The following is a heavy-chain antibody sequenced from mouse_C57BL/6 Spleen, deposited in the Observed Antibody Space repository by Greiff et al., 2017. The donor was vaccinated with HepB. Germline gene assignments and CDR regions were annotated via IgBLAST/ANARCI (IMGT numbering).Heavy chain of an antibody. CDR1: GYTFTSYW. CDR2: IYPGTSDT. Sequence: EVQLQESGTVLARPGASVKMSCKTSGYTFTSYWMHWVKQRPGQGLEWIGAIYPGTSDTSYNQKFKGKAKLTAVTSASTAYMELSSLTNEDSAVYYCTTTVVATRTLDYWGQGTTLTVSS. CDR3: TTTVVATRTLDY. J-gene: IGHJ2*01. D-gene: IGHD1-1*01. V-gene: IGHV1-5*01.